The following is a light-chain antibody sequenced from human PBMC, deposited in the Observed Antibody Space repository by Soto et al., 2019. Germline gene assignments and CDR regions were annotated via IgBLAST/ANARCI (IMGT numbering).Light chain of an antibody. J-gene: IGLJ1*01. Sequence: QSAMTQPASVSGSPGQSITISCTGTSSDVGSYNLVSWYQLHPFKAPRLMIYEVTKRPSGVSNRFSGSKSGNTASLTISGPQAEDEADYYCCSFAGSTTLDLYVFGTGTKLTVL. CDR1: SSDVGSYNL. CDR3: CSFAGSTTLDLYV. V-gene: IGLV2-23*02. CDR2: EVT.